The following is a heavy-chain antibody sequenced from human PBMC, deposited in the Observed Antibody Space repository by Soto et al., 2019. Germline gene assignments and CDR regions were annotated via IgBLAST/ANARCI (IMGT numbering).Heavy chain of an antibody. CDR3: ARAKCAAAGYNWFDP. D-gene: IGHD6-13*01. V-gene: IGHV1-69*02. J-gene: IGHJ5*02. CDR2: IIPILGIA. CDR1: GGTFSSYT. Sequence: QVQLVQSGAEVKKPGSSVKVSCKASGGTFSSYTISWVLQAPGQGIEWMGRIIPILGIANYAQKFQGRVTITADKSTSTAYMELSSLRSENTAVYYCARAKCAAAGYNWFDPCGQGTLVTVSS.